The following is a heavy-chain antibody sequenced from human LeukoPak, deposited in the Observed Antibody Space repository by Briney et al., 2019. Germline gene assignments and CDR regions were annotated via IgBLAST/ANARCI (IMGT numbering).Heavy chain of an antibody. CDR1: GYTSTSYG. J-gene: IGHJ4*02. CDR2: ISAYNGNT. CDR3: ATHILTGRYPLGVY. Sequence: ASVKVSCKASGYTSTSYGISWVRQAPGQGLEWMGWISAYNGNTNYAQKLQGRVTMTTDTSTSTAYMELRSLRSDDTAVYYCATHILTGRYPLGVYWGQGALVTVSS. D-gene: IGHD3-9*01. V-gene: IGHV1-18*01.